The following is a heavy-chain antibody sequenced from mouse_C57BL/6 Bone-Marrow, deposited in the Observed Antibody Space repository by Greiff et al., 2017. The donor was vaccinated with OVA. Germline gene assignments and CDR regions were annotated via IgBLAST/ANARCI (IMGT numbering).Heavy chain of an antibody. D-gene: IGHD1-1*01. V-gene: IGHV1-4*01. CDR3: ARGGDYGSSFAWFAY. CDR2: INPSSGYT. Sequence: QVQLQQSGAELARPGASVKMSCKASGYTFTSYTMHWVKQRPGQGLEWIGYINPSSGYTKYNQKFKDKATLTADQSSSTAYMQLSSLTSEDSAVYYWARGGDYGSSFAWFAYWGQGTLVTVST. J-gene: IGHJ3*01. CDR1: GYTFTSYT.